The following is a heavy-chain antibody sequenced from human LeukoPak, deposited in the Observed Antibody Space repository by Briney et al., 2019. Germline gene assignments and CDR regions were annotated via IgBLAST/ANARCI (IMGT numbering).Heavy chain of an antibody. Sequence: PGRSLRLSCAASGFTFSSYGMHWVRQAPGKGLEWVAVISYDGSNKYYADSVKGRFTISRDNSKNTLYLQMNSLRAEDTAVYYCAKGSRYTAMVLDYWGQGTLVTVSS. CDR2: ISYDGSNK. V-gene: IGHV3-30*18. CDR3: AKGSRYTAMVLDY. CDR1: GFTFSSYG. J-gene: IGHJ4*02. D-gene: IGHD5-18*01.